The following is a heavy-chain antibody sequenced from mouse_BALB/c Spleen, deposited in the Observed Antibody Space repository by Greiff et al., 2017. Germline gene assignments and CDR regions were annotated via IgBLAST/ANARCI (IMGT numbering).Heavy chain of an antibody. V-gene: IGHV1-7*01. CDR1: GYTFTSYW. J-gene: IGHJ3*01. Sequence: VQLQQSGAELAKPGASVKMSCKASGYTFTSYWMHWVKQRPGQGLEWIGYINPSTGYTEYNQKFKDKATLTADKSSSTAYMQLSSLTSEDSAVYYCARSSYRYHQAYWGQGTLVTVSA. D-gene: IGHD2-14*01. CDR3: ARSSYRYHQAY. CDR2: INPSTGYT.